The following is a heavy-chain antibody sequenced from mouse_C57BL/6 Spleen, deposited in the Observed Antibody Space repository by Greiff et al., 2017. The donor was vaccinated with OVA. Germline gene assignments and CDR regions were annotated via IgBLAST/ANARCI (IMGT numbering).Heavy chain of an antibody. J-gene: IGHJ3*01. Sequence: EVQLQESGPGMVKPSQSLSLTCTVTGYSITSGYDWHWIRHFPGNKLEWMGYISYSGSTNYNPSLKSRISITHDTSKNHFFLKLNSVTTEDTATYYCARGDGSSLFAYWGQGTLVTVSA. CDR2: ISYSGST. V-gene: IGHV3-1*01. D-gene: IGHD1-1*01. CDR1: GYSITSGYD. CDR3: ARGDGSSLFAY.